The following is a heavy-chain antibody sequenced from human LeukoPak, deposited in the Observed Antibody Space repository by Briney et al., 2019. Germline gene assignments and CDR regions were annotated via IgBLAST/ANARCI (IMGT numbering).Heavy chain of an antibody. J-gene: IGHJ4*02. CDR2: INPNSGGT. CDR1: GYTFTDYY. D-gene: IGHD3-10*01. CDR3: ASFGSGKYYRFDS. V-gene: IGHV1-2*02. Sequence: ASVKVSCKASGYTFTDYYMNWVRQAPGQGLEWMGWINPNSGGTNYAQKFQGRVTMTRDTSISTAYMEVSKLRSDDTAVYYCASFGSGKYYRFDSWGQRTLVTVSS.